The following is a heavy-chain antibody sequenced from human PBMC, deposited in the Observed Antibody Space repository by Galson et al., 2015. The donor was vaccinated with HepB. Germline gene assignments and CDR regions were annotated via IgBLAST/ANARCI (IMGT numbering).Heavy chain of an antibody. CDR2: ISSGGSTI. D-gene: IGHD7-27*01. CDR3: AGDPLGSRYYYYGMDV. V-gene: IGHV3-48*01. J-gene: IGHJ6*02. CDR1: EFSFSTYS. Sequence: SLRLSCAASEFSFSTYSMNWVRQAPGKGLEWVSYISSGGSTIHYADSVKGRFTVSRDNVKNSLHLQMNSLRAEDTAVYYCAGDPLGSRYYYYGMDVWGQGTTVTVS.